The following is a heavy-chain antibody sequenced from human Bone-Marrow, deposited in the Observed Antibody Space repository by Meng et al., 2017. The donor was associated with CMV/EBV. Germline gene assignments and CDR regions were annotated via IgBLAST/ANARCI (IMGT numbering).Heavy chain of an antibody. CDR2: ISYDGSNK. J-gene: IGHJ6*02. D-gene: IGHD3-3*01. V-gene: IGHV3-30*02. Sequence: GGSLRLSCAASGFTFSSYGMHWVRQAPGRGLEWVAFISYDGSNKYYADSVKGRFTISRDNSKNTLYLQMNSLRAEDTAVYYCARDRSKYYDFWSGYYSGLGMDVWGQGTTVTVSS. CDR1: GFTFSSYG. CDR3: ARDRSKYYDFWSGYYSGLGMDV.